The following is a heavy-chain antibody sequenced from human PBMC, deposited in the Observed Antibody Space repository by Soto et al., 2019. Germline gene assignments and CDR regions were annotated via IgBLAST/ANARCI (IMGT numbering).Heavy chain of an antibody. CDR1: GFTFSSYC. Sequence: GGSLRLSCAASGFTFSSYCMHWVRQAPGKGLEWVAVISYDGSNKYYADSVKGRFTISRDNSKNTLYLQMNSLRAEDTAVYYCAKGRHTIFGGYYYYYGMDVWGQGTTVTVSS. D-gene: IGHD3-3*01. CDR2: ISYDGSNK. J-gene: IGHJ6*02. V-gene: IGHV3-30*18. CDR3: AKGRHTIFGGYYYYYGMDV.